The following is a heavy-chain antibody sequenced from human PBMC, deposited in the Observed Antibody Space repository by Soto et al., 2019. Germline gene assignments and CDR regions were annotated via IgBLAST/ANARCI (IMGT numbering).Heavy chain of an antibody. CDR1: GFTFRGYS. V-gene: IGHV3-21*01. J-gene: IGHJ4*02. Sequence: GGSLRLSCAASGFTFRGYSMNWVRQAPGMGLEWVSSISSSSSYIYYADSVKGRFTISRDNAKNSLYLQMNSLRAEDTAVYYCARDGYNVFDYWGQGTLVTVSS. D-gene: IGHD5-12*01. CDR3: ARDGYNVFDY. CDR2: ISSSSSYI.